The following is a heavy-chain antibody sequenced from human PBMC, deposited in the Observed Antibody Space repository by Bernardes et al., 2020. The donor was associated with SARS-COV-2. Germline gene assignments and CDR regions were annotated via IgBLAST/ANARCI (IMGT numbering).Heavy chain of an antibody. Sequence: SETLSLTCTVSRGSITSGDFFWHWIRQPAGKGLEWVGRIHTSGNTNYNPSLGGRATISLDTSNNQFSLRLTSVTAADTAVYYCASAGHTYGHIAVNYYGLDVWGPGTVVTVSS. J-gene: IGHJ6*02. CDR2: IHTSGNT. D-gene: IGHD5-18*01. V-gene: IGHV4-61*02. CDR1: RGSITSGDFF. CDR3: ASAGHTYGHIAVNYYGLDV.